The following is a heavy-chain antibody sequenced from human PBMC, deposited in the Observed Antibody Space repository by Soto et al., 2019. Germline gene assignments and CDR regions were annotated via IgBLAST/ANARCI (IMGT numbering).Heavy chain of an antibody. D-gene: IGHD2-2*01. CDR3: AGREGGDCSSTSCYTPPFIFHYYYHGMDV. Sequence: GASVKVSCKASGGTFSSYAISWVRQAPGQGLEWMGGIIPIFGTANYAQKFQGRVTITADESTSTAYMELSSLRSEDTVVYYCAGREGGDCSSTSCYTPPFIFHYYYHGMDVWGQGTTVTVSS. CDR1: GGTFSSYA. J-gene: IGHJ6*02. CDR2: IIPIFGTA. V-gene: IGHV1-69*13.